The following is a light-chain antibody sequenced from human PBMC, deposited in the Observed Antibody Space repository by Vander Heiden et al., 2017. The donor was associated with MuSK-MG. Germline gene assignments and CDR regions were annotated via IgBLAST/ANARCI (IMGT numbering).Light chain of an antibody. CDR3: QEDLNSSNV. CDR1: QSISIW. J-gene: IGKJ1*01. CDR2: KAS. Sequence: DIQMTQSPSTLSASLGDRVTITCRASQSISIWVAWHQQKPGKAPKLLMYKASNLESGVPSRFSGSGSGTEFTLTISSLQPDDLATYYCQEDLNSSNVFGQGTKVEIK. V-gene: IGKV1-5*03.